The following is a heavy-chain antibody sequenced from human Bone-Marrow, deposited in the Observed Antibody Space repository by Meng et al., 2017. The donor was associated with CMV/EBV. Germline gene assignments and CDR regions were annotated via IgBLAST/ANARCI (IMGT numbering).Heavy chain of an antibody. J-gene: IGHJ4*02. D-gene: IGHD3-16*02. V-gene: IGHV4-31*02. Sequence: SVTSIYGGSYYWSWIRQHPRKGLEWIGYISYSATTYYNPSLKCRVTISVDTSKNQFSLKLSSVTATDTAVYFCARVYIWGNYRLDYWGQGALVTVSS. CDR1: VTSIYGGSYY. CDR3: ARVYIWGNYRLDY. CDR2: ISYSATT.